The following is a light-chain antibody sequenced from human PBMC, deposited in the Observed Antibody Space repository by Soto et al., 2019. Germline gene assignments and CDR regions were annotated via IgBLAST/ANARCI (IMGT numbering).Light chain of an antibody. J-gene: IGLJ3*02. CDR3: SSHTTSSTLVV. Sequence: QSVLTQPASVSGSPGQSITISCTGTSSDDGGYNYVSWYQHHPGKAPKLIIYEVSNRPSGVSHRFSASKSGNTASLTISGLQTEDEADYYCSSHTTSSTLVVFGGGTQLTVL. CDR1: SSDDGGYNY. CDR2: EVS. V-gene: IGLV2-14*01.